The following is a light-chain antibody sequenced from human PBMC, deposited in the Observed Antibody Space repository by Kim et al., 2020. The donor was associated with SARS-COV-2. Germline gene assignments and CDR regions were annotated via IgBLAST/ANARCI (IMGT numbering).Light chain of an antibody. CDR3: QQYGGSST. Sequence: FSPGETATLSCRASQSVSSDYLAWYQQKPGQAPRLLIYGASTRATGIPDRFSGSLSGTDFTLTINRLDPEDFAVYYCQQYGGSSTFGQGTKVDIK. CDR1: QSVSSDY. J-gene: IGKJ1*01. CDR2: GAS. V-gene: IGKV3-20*01.